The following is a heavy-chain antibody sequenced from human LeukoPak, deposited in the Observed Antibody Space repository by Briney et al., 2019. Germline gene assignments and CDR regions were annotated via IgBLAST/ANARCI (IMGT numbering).Heavy chain of an antibody. V-gene: IGHV3-13*01. D-gene: IGHD3-22*01. Sequence: GGSLRLSCAASGFTFSSYSMNWVRQAPGKGLEWVSAIGTAGDTYYPGSVKGRFTISRENAKNSLYLQMNSLRAGDTAVYYCARETYYYDSSGYPRGYYFDYWGQGTLVTVSS. CDR3: ARETYYYDSSGYPRGYYFDY. CDR2: IGTAGDT. CDR1: GFTFSSYS. J-gene: IGHJ4*02.